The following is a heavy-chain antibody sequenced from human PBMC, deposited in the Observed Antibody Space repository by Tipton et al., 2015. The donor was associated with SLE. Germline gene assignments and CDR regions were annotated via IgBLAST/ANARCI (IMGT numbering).Heavy chain of an antibody. Sequence: TLSLTCTVSGGSISSHYWSWIRQTPGKGLEWIGYIYYSGSTNYNPSLKSRVTISVDTSKNQFSLKLSSVTAADTAVYYCARHSSSSYYYYYGMDVWGQGSTVPVSS. D-gene: IGHD6-6*01. V-gene: IGHV4-59*11. CDR3: ARHSSSSYYYYYGMDV. CDR1: GGSISSHY. CDR2: IYYSGST. J-gene: IGHJ6*02.